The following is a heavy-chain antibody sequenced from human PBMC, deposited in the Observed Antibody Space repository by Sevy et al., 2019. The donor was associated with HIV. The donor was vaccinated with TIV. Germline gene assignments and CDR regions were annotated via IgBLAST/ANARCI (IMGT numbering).Heavy chain of an antibody. V-gene: IGHV3-30-3*01. Sequence: GGSLILSCEGSGFSFSRSPMHWVRQAPGKGLEWVAVMSYNGNRKYNEDSVKGRFTISRDDSKNTVFLQMNSLRVEDTGVYYCAREGVLMGGSIVSYGMDVWGQGTTVTVSS. CDR3: AREGVLMGGSIVSYGMDV. CDR2: MSYNGNRK. J-gene: IGHJ6*02. D-gene: IGHD3-16*02. CDR1: GFSFSRSP.